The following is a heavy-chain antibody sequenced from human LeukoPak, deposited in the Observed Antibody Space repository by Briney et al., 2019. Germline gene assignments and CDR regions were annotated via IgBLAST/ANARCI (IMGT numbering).Heavy chain of an antibody. CDR2: ISGSGSSR. D-gene: IGHD6-13*01. CDR1: GFIFSSYA. Sequence: PGGSLRLSCAASGFIFSSYALTWVRQAPGKGLEWVSVISGSGSSRYYADSVKGRFTISRDNSKNTVFLQMNSLRVEDRAIYYCAKDIAAAGDYWGQGTLVTVSS. CDR3: AKDIAAAGDY. V-gene: IGHV3-23*01. J-gene: IGHJ4*02.